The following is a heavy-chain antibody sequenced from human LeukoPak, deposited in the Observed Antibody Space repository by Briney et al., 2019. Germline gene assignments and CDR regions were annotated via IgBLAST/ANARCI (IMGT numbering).Heavy chain of an antibody. V-gene: IGHV4-34*01. D-gene: IGHD6-13*01. CDR3: ARRGSSWYERWFDP. CDR2: INHSGST. Sequence: SETLSLTCAVYGGSFSGYYWSWIRQSPGKGLEWIGEINHSGSTNYNPSLKSRVTISVDTSKNQFSLKLSSVTAADTAVYYCARRGSSWYERWFDPWGQGTLVTVSS. J-gene: IGHJ5*02. CDR1: GGSFSGYY.